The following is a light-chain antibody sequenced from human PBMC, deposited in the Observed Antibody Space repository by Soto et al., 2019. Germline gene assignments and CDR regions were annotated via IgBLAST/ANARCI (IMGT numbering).Light chain of an antibody. CDR1: SSNIGINT. J-gene: IGLJ1*01. CDR3: AAWDDSLNGYV. CDR2: GTD. V-gene: IGLV1-44*01. Sequence: QSVLTQPPSASGTPGQRVTISCSGSSSNIGINTVNWYQHLPGTAPQLLIYGTDQRPSGVPDRFSASKSGTSASLAITGLQSEDEADYYCAAWDDSLNGYVFGSGTKV.